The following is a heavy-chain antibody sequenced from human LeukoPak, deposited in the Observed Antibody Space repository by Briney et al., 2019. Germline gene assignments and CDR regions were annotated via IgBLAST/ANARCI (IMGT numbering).Heavy chain of an antibody. CDR2: ITGSGDTT. D-gene: IGHD3-9*01. J-gene: IGHJ4*02. V-gene: IGHV3-23*01. Sequence: GGSLRLSCAASGFIFRNYAMSWVRQAPGKGLEWVSAITGSGDTTYYADSVKGRFTISRDNSKNTLYVEMNTLRAEDTAVYYCVKWGDYDILTGYYASDFWGQGTLVTVSS. CDR3: VKWGDYDILTGYYASDF. CDR1: GFIFRNYA.